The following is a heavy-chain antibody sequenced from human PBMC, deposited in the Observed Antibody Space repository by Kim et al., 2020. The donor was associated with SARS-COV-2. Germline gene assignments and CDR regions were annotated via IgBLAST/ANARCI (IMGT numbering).Heavy chain of an antibody. CDR2: IYSGGST. Sequence: GGSLRLSCAASGFTVSSNYMSWVRQAPGKGLEWVSVIYSGGSTYYTESVKGRFTISSDKSKHTLYLQINSLRAEDTAVYYCAREVVPAAGRYYYYGMDVWGQGTTVTVSS. CDR3: AREVVPAAGRYYYYGMDV. CDR1: GFTVSSNY. D-gene: IGHD2-2*01. V-gene: IGHV3-53*01. J-gene: IGHJ6*02.